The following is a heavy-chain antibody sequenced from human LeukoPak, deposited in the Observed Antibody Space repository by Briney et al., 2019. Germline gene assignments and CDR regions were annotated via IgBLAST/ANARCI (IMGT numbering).Heavy chain of an antibody. J-gene: IGHJ5*02. D-gene: IGHD4-23*01. CDR1: GGSIGNYY. V-gene: IGHV4-59*12. Sequence: PSETLSLTCTVSGGSIGNYYWHWIRQPPGKGLEWIGYIYYTGSTVHSPSLKRRVTMSVDMSKKQLSLKLSSVTAADTAVNYRARALPYGGHNWCHPWGQGTLVTVSS. CDR2: IYYTGST. CDR3: ARALPYGGHNWCHP.